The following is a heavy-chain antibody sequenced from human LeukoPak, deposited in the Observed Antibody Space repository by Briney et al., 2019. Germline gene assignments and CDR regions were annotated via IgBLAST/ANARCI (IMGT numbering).Heavy chain of an antibody. V-gene: IGHV4-59*01. CDR1: GGSINSYY. D-gene: IGHD3-10*01. CDR2: IYYSGST. Sequence: SETLSLTCTVSGGSINSYYWTWIRQPPGKGLEWIGYIYYSGSTHYNPSLNSRVTISMDTSKNHFSLKLSSVTAADTAIYYCARTSRHFYGSGSNLTPWPADMDVWGQGTKVTVSS. J-gene: IGHJ6*02. CDR3: ARTSRHFYGSGSNLTPWPADMDV.